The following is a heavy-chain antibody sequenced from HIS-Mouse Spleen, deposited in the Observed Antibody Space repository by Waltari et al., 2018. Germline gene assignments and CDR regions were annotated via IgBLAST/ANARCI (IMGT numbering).Heavy chain of an antibody. CDR2: ISYDGSNK. CDR3: ARDSYSSSWYFDY. CDR1: GFTFSSSP. D-gene: IGHD6-13*01. J-gene: IGHJ4*02. V-gene: IGHV3-30*01. Sequence: QVQLVESGGGVVQPGRSLSLSCAASGFTFSSSPLHVVRQAPGKGLEWVAVISYDGSNKYYADSVKGRFTISRDNSKNTLYLQMNSLRAEDTAVYYCARDSYSSSWYFDYWGQGTLVTVSS.